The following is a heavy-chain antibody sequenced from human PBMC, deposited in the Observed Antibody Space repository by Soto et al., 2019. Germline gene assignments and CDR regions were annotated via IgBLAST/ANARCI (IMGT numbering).Heavy chain of an antibody. V-gene: IGHV3-66*01. Sequence: GGSLRLSCAASGFTVGNNYMSWVRQAPGKGLEWVSIIHRGGSTSYADSVKGRFTISRDSSKNILYLQINGLTADDTAVYYCGRSANTYGSSFVYGGQGALVTVSS. CDR3: GRSANTYGSSFVY. CDR1: GFTVGNNY. D-gene: IGHD3-10*01. CDR2: IHRGGST. J-gene: IGHJ4*02.